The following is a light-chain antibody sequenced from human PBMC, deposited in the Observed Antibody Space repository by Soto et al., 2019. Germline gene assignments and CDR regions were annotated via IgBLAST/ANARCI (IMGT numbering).Light chain of an antibody. CDR2: GND. J-gene: IGLJ3*02. CDR1: SSNIGAPFD. Sequence: QLVLTQPPSVSGAPGQRVTISCSGSSSNIGAPFDVHWYQQVPGSAPKIVIYGNDNRPSGVPGRFSGSKSGTSASLAITGLQAEDEADYFCQSYDNSLSGWVFGGGTKLTVL. V-gene: IGLV1-40*01. CDR3: QSYDNSLSGWV.